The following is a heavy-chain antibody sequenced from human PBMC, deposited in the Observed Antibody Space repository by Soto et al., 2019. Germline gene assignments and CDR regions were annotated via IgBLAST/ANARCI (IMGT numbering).Heavy chain of an antibody. J-gene: IGHJ3*01. V-gene: IGHV4-38-2*01. CDR3: ARARWYDAFDV. CDR2: IFHGGNT. Sequence: SETLSLTCAVSGFFISSGNYWGWIREPPGKGLEWIGSIFHGGNTYYNPSLKSRVTISVDMSKNQFSLKLNSVTAADTAVYYCARARWYDAFDVWGQGTVVTVSS. D-gene: IGHD2-15*01. CDR1: GFFISSGNY.